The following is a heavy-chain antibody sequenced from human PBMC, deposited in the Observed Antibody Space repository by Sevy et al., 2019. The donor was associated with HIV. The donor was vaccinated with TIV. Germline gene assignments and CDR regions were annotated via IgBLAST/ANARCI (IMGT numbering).Heavy chain of an antibody. J-gene: IGHJ4*02. CDR2: ITWNSKNI. CDR3: AKGTTTVTTSAPFDY. CDR1: GFTFDDYA. D-gene: IGHD4-17*01. V-gene: IGHV3-9*01. Sequence: GGSLRLSCAASGFTFDDYAMHWVRQAPGKGLEWVSGITWNSKNIGYAYSVKGRFTISRDNAKSSLYLQMNSLRAEDTALYYCAKGTTTVTTSAPFDYWGQGTLVTVSS.